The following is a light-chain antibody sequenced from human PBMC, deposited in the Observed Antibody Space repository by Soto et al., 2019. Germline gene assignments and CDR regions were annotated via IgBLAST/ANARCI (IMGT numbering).Light chain of an antibody. CDR1: QSVNHN. V-gene: IGKV3-15*01. Sequence: EIVMTQSPDTLSASPGERVSLSCRASQSVNHNLAWYHQKPGQAPRLLIYGASTRATGIPARFSGSGSGTEFTLTISSLQSEDFAIYYCQQYNNWLMLSFGGGTKVDIK. CDR3: QQYNNWLMLS. CDR2: GAS. J-gene: IGKJ4*01.